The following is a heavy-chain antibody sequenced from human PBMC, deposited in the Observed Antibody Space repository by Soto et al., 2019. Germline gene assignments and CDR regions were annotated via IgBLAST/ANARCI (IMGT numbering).Heavy chain of an antibody. Sequence: QVQLVQSGADVKKPGTSVKVSCKAAGYSFTNYCMYWVRQAPGQGLEWKGMINPRTGSTRYAPKVQDRVTLTRDTSTTTVYMELSTLISDDTAVYYCARDGGLLTASWHYDLWGPGTLVTVSS. CDR3: ARDGGLLTASWHYDL. CDR1: GYSFTNYC. D-gene: IGHD2-15*01. CDR2: INPRTGST. J-gene: IGHJ2*01. V-gene: IGHV1-46*01.